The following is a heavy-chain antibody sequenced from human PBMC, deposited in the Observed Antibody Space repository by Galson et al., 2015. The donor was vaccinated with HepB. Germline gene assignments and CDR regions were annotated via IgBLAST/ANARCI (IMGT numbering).Heavy chain of an antibody. J-gene: IGHJ3*02. V-gene: IGHV3-30-3*01. CDR2: ISYDGSNK. Sequence: LSCAASGFTFSSYAMHWVRQAPGKGLEWVAVISYDGSNKYYADSVKGRFTISRDNSKNTLYLQMNSLRAEDTAVYYCARESQWLVRVDAFDIWGQGTMVTVSS. D-gene: IGHD6-19*01. CDR1: GFTFSSYA. CDR3: ARESQWLVRVDAFDI.